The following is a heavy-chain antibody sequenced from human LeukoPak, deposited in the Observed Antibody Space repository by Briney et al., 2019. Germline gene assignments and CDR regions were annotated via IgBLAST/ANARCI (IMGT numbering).Heavy chain of an antibody. CDR3: ASLLGVRGVIRYYFDY. J-gene: IGHJ4*02. V-gene: IGHV1-3*01. CDR1: GYTFTNYA. CDR2: ITAGNGNT. D-gene: IGHD3-10*01. Sequence: GALVKVSCKASGYTFTNYALHWVRQAPGQRPEWMGWITAGNGNTKYSQNFQGRVTITRDTSASTAYMELSSLRSEDTAVYYCASLLGVRGVIRYYFDYWGQGTLVTASS.